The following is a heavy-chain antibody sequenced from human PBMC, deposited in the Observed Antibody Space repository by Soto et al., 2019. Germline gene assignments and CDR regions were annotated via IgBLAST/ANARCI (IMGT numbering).Heavy chain of an antibody. J-gene: IGHJ5*02. CDR3: ARDAGSWGS. D-gene: IGHD3-10*01. CDR1: GFTFTTYS. CDR2: ISSSSSTT. V-gene: IGHV3-48*02. Sequence: EVQLVESGGGLVQPGGSLRLSCAASGFTFTTYSMNWFRQAPGKGLERVSYISSSSSTTYYAYSVKGRFTLSRDNGKNSLYLQMTRLRDEDTAVYYWARDAGSWGSWGQGTLVTVSS.